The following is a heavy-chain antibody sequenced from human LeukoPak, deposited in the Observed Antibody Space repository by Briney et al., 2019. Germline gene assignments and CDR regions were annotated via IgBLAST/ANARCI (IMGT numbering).Heavy chain of an antibody. CDR1: GGSISSYY. D-gene: IGHD3-10*01. Sequence: SETLSLTCTVSGGSISSYYWSWIRQPPGKGLEWIGYIYYSGSTYYNPSLKSRVTISVDTSKNQFSLKLSSVTAADTAVYYCARLPAGSGSLSYFDYWGQGTLATVSS. J-gene: IGHJ4*02. V-gene: IGHV4-59*08. CDR2: IYYSGST. CDR3: ARLPAGSGSLSYFDY.